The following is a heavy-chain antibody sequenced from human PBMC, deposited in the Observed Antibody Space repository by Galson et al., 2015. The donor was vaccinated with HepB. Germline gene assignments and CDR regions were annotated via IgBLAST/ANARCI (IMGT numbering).Heavy chain of an antibody. CDR1: GFTFSRNA. V-gene: IGHV3-30*04. J-gene: IGHJ4*02. Sequence: SLRLSCAASGFTFSRNAMHWVRQAPGKGLEWVAVISYDGSNNNYVDSVKGRFTISRDNSKSTLYLQMNSLRAEDTAVYYCARDGGGYTSGWYEGLDHWGQGTLVTVSS. CDR2: ISYDGSNN. CDR3: ARDGGGYTSGWYEGLDH. D-gene: IGHD6-19*01.